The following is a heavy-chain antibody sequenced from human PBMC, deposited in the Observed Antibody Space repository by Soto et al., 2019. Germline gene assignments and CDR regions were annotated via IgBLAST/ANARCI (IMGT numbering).Heavy chain of an antibody. CDR3: ARGATGYGNFDY. D-gene: IGHD5-12*01. CDR1: GFTFSSYW. CDR2: INGDGSSL. J-gene: IGHJ4*02. V-gene: IGHV3-74*01. Sequence: EVQLVESGGGLVQPGGSLRLSCAASGFTFSSYWMHWVRQTPGKGLVWVSRINGDGSSLYYADSVKGRLTISRDSAKNTLYLQITSLRAEDTGVYYCARGATGYGNFDYWGQGTLVTVSS.